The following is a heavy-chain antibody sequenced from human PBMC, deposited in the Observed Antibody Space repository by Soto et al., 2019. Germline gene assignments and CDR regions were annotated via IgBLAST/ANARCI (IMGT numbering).Heavy chain of an antibody. CDR3: ASWGWSNDAFDI. D-gene: IGHD3-16*01. CDR1: GDSVPSNSAA. Sequence: SQTLSLTCDISGDSVPSNSAAWNWIRQSPSRGLEWLGRTYYRSKWYNDYAVSVKSRITINPDTSKNQFSLQLNSVTPEDTAVYYCASWGWSNDAFDIWGQGTMVTVSS. CDR2: TYYRSKWYN. V-gene: IGHV6-1*01. J-gene: IGHJ3*02.